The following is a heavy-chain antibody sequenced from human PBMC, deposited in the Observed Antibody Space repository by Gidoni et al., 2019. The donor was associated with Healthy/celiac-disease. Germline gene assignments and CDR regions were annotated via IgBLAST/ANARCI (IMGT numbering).Heavy chain of an antibody. CDR3: AREGQQLVRDYYGMDV. V-gene: IGHV3-21*01. D-gene: IGHD6-13*01. J-gene: IGHJ6*02. CDR2: ISSSSSNI. Sequence: EVQLVESGGGLVKPAGSLRLSCPASVFTFSGKSMNWVRQAPGKGLEWVSSISSSSSNIYYADSVKGRFTISRDNAKNSLYLKMNSLRAEDTAVYYCAREGQQLVRDYYGMDVWGQGTTVTVSS. CDR1: VFTFSGKS.